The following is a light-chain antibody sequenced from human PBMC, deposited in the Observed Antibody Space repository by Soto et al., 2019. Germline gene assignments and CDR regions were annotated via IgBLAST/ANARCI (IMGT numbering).Light chain of an antibody. Sequence: EIVLTQSPGTLSLSPGERATLSCRASQSVSSSYLAWYQQKPGQAPRLLIYGASSRATGIPARFSGSGPATDFTLTISRLELEDFAVYYCQQYRSTRPYTFGQGTKLEIK. CDR3: QQYRSTRPYT. V-gene: IGKV3-20*01. CDR1: QSVSSSY. CDR2: GAS. J-gene: IGKJ2*01.